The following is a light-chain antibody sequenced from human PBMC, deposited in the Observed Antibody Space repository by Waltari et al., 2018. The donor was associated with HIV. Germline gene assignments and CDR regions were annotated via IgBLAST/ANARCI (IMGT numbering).Light chain of an antibody. CDR1: RSNIGSNF. CDR2: KNN. Sequence: QSVLTQPPSASATPGQRVTISCSGTRSNIGSNFVFWYQQFPGTAPKLLMYKNNKRCSGVPDRFSGSKSGPSSAVAISGLRSEDEAVYYCAAWDDSLRGHVVFGGGTSLTV. V-gene: IGLV1-47*01. J-gene: IGLJ2*01. CDR3: AAWDDSLRGHVV.